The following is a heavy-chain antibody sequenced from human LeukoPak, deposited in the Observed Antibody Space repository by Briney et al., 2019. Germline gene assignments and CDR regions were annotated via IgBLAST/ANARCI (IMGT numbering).Heavy chain of an antibody. CDR1: GFTFSSYA. Sequence: GSLRLSCAASGFTFSSYAMSWVRQAPGKGLEWVSAISGSGGSTYYADSVKGRFTISRDNSKNTLYLQMNSLRAEDTAVYYCARDRVSSSWYECCYGMDVWGQGTTVTVSS. V-gene: IGHV3-23*01. CDR3: ARDRVSSSWYECCYGMDV. D-gene: IGHD6-13*01. J-gene: IGHJ6*02. CDR2: ISGSGGST.